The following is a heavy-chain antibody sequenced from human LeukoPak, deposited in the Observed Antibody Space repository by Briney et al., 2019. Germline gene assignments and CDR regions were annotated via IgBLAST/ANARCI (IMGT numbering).Heavy chain of an antibody. CDR2: IYSGGST. J-gene: IGHJ5*02. V-gene: IGHV3-66*01. CDR1: GFTVSSNY. Sequence: GGSLRLSCAASGFTVSSNYMSWVRQAPGKGLEWVSVIYSGGSTYYADSVKGRFTISRDNSKNTLYLQMNSLRAEDTAVYYCARGRRDIVVVVAATPNWFDPWGQGTLVTVSS. D-gene: IGHD2-15*01. CDR3: ARGRRDIVVVVAATPNWFDP.